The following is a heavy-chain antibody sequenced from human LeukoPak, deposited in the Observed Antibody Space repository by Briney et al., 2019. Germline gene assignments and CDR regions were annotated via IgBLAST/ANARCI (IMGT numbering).Heavy chain of an antibody. CDR2: IYYTGST. Sequence: KTSETLSLTCTVSGDSISSYYWSWIRQPPGNGLEWIGYIYYTGSTKYNPPLKSRVTISVDTSKNQFSLQLGSVTAADTAVYYCARVRHGWLDPWGQGTLVTVSS. V-gene: IGHV4-59*01. CDR1: GDSISSYY. J-gene: IGHJ5*02. D-gene: IGHD3-16*01. CDR3: ARVRHGWLDP.